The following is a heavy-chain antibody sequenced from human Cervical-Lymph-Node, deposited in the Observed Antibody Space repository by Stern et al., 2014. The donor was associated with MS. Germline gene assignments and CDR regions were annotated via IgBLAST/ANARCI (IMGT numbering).Heavy chain of an antibody. D-gene: IGHD1-1*01. CDR2: INGDGTVS. Sequence: EVQLVESGGGIVQTGGSLMISCVASGFNFRTYWMHWVRQGPGKGLEWVSRINGDGTVSTYADSVRGRFTISRNNANNTMSLQLDNLRVEDTAIYYCASAYRASWGQGTLVTVST. V-gene: IGHV3-74*02. CDR3: ASAYRAS. J-gene: IGHJ4*02. CDR1: GFNFRTYW.